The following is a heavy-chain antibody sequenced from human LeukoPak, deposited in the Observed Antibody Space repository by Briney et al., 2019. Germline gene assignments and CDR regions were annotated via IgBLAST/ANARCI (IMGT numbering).Heavy chain of an antibody. Sequence: SVKVSCKASGGTFSSYAISWVRQAPGQGLEWMGGIIPIFGTANYAQKFQGRVTITADESTSTAYMELSSLRSEDTAVYYCASHQAAAGTFEYGWFDPWGQGTLVTVSS. CDR1: GGTFSSYA. D-gene: IGHD6-13*01. CDR3: ASHQAAAGTFEYGWFDP. J-gene: IGHJ5*02. CDR2: IIPIFGTA. V-gene: IGHV1-69*13.